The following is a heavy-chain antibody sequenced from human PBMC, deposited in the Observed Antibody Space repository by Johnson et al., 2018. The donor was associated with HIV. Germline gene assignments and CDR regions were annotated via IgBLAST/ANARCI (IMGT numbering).Heavy chain of an antibody. Sequence: VQLVESGGGVVQPGRSLRLSCAASGFRFTSYGIHWVRKAPGKGLDWVAVISYDGDNKYFADSVKGRFTISRDNSKNKLYLEMHSLRAEDTAVYYCAKGFTLDSGAFDIWGQGTMVNVSS. CDR1: GFRFTSYG. J-gene: IGHJ3*02. CDR2: ISYDGDNK. V-gene: IGHV3-30*18. CDR3: AKGFTLDSGAFDI. D-gene: IGHD2-15*01.